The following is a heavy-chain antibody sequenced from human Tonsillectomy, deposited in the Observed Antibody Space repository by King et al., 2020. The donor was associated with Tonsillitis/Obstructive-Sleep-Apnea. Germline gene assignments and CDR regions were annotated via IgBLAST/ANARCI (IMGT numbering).Heavy chain of an antibody. J-gene: IGHJ5*02. D-gene: IGHD3-22*01. CDR1: GGSISSYY. CDR2: FYYNGNT. CDR3: ARADYYDSVWFDP. V-gene: IGHV4-59*01. Sequence: VQLQESGPGLVKPSETLSLTCNVSGGSISSYYWSWIRQPPGKGLEWIGYFYYNGNTNYNPSLKSRVTISVDTSKNQLSLKLSSVTAADTAVYYCARADYYDSVWFDPWGQGTLVTVSS.